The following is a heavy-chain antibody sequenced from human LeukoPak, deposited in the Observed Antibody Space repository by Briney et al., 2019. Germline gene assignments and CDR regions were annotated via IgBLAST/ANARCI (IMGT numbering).Heavy chain of an antibody. CDR1: GGSISSYNW. V-gene: IGHV4-4*02. CDR2: IYHSGGI. J-gene: IGHJ6*03. CDR3: ARWARGSYLAFYYYYYMDV. D-gene: IGHD1-26*01. Sequence: SETLSLTCAVSGGSISSYNWWSWVRQPPGKGLEWIAEIYHSGGINYNPSLKSRVTISLDKSKNQFSLKLSSVTAADTAVYYCARWARGSYLAFYYYYYMDVWGKGTTVTVSS.